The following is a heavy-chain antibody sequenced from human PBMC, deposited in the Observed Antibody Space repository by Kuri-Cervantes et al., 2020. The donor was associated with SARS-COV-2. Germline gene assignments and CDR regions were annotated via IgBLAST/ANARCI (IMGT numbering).Heavy chain of an antibody. Sequence: LSLTCAASVFTFSSYAMHWVRQAPGKGLEWVAVISYDGSNKYYADSVKGRFTISRDNSKNTLYLQMNSLRAEDTAVYYCARTLGEDIVVVPAATFDYWGQGTLVTVSS. CDR3: ARTLGEDIVVVPAATFDY. CDR2: ISYDGSNK. V-gene: IGHV3-30-3*01. J-gene: IGHJ4*02. CDR1: VFTFSSYA. D-gene: IGHD2-2*01.